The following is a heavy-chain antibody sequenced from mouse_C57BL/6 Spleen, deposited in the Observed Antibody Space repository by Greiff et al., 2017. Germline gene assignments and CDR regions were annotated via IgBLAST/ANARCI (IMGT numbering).Heavy chain of an antibody. CDR3: TKGYGSRGFAY. CDR1: GFNIKDDY. Sequence: VHVKQSGAELVRPGASVKLSCTASGFNIKDDYMHWVKQRPEQGLEWIGWIDPENGDTEYASKFQGKATITADTSSNTAYLQLSSLTSEDTAVYYCTKGYGSRGFAYWGQGTLVTVSA. D-gene: IGHD1-1*01. CDR2: IDPENGDT. V-gene: IGHV14-4*01. J-gene: IGHJ3*01.